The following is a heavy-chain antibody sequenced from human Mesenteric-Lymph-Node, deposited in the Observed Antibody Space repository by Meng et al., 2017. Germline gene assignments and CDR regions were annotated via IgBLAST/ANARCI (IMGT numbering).Heavy chain of an antibody. J-gene: IGHJ4*02. CDR2: IYHSGST. CDR3: ARHEHYFDF. CDR1: GSSISSINW. Sequence: RLPEAAPGWVKTSETLSLTCAVSGSSISSINWWTWVRQPPGKGLEWIGEIYHSGSTNYNPSLKSRVTISLDNLKNHLSLKLSSVTAADTAMYYCARHEHYFDFWGQGTLVTVFS. V-gene: IGHV4-4*02.